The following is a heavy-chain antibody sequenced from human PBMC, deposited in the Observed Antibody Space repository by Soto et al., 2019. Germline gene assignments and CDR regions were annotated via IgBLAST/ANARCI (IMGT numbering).Heavy chain of an antibody. CDR1: GFTFSKFE. D-gene: IGHD1-1*01. Sequence: EVQVLESGGGLVQPGGARRLSCTASGFTFSKFEMSWARQASGKGLEWVSFISVSGGETHYADSVKGRFIISRDNSKNTLYLQMNRLRVEDMAVYNCLKGGLLDDWGQGTLVTVSS. CDR2: ISVSGGET. V-gene: IGHV3-23*01. J-gene: IGHJ4*02. CDR3: LKGGLLDD.